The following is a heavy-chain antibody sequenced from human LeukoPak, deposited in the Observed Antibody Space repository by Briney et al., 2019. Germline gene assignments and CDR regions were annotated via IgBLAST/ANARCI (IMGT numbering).Heavy chain of an antibody. Sequence: GGSLRLSCAASGFTFSNYGMHWVRQAPGKGLEWVAFIRYDGSNRYYTDSVKGRFTISRDNSKNTLYLQMNSLRGEDTAVYYCATPYYYGSGSYWPFDYWGQGTLVTVSS. D-gene: IGHD3-10*01. J-gene: IGHJ4*02. V-gene: IGHV3-30*02. CDR2: IRYDGSNR. CDR3: ATPYYYGSGSYWPFDY. CDR1: GFTFSNYG.